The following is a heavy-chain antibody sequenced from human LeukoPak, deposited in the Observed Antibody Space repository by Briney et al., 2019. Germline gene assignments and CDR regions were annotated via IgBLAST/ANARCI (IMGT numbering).Heavy chain of an antibody. CDR2: ISYDGSNK. D-gene: IGHD3-22*01. CDR3: ARPLRHKHYYDSSGYYNLDY. V-gene: IGHV3-30*03. CDR1: GFTFSSYG. Sequence: QPGGSLRLSCAASGFTFSSYGMHWVRQAPGKGLEWVAVISYDGSNKYYADCVKGRFTISRDNSKNTLYLQMNSLRAEDTAVYYCARPLRHKHYYDSSGYYNLDYWGQGTLVTVSS. J-gene: IGHJ4*02.